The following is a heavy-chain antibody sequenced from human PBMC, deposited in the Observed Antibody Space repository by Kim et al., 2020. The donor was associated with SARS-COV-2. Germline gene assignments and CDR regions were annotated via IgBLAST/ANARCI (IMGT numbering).Heavy chain of an antibody. D-gene: IGHD3-10*01. V-gene: IGHV3-30-3*01. CDR1: GFTFSSYA. Sequence: GGSLRLSCAASGFTFSSYAMHWVRQAPGKGLEWVAVISYDGSNKYYADSVKGRFTISRDNSKNTLYLQMNSLRAEDTAVYYCARELGSGSRKGGLGYWGQGTLVTVSS. CDR2: ISYDGSNK. J-gene: IGHJ4*02. CDR3: ARELGSGSRKGGLGY.